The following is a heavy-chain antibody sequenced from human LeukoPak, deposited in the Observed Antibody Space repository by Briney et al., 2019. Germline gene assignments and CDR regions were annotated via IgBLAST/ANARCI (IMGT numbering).Heavy chain of an antibody. CDR2: IRYDATTI. J-gene: IGHJ3*01. D-gene: IGHD2-8*02. Sequence: GGSLRLSCTASGLTFSNFGMHSVRQDPGKGLEWVTFIRYDATTIYYLDSVKGRFTVSRDNSKNAVYLQMNSLKVEDTAVYYCAKEIYCTATSCQGNGDFDLWGQGTVVTVSS. CDR1: GLTFSNFG. V-gene: IGHV3-30*02. CDR3: AKEIYCTATSCQGNGDFDL.